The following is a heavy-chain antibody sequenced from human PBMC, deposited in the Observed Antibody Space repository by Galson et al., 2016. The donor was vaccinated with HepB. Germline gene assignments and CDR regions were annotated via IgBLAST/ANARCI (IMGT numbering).Heavy chain of an antibody. CDR2: VNTYNGDT. CDR1: GYSFTSYG. CDR3: ARDSGRNRFHSNSINTTDY. D-gene: IGHD1-14*01. J-gene: IGHJ4*02. Sequence: SVKVSCKASGYSFTSYGITWVRQAPGQGLEWMGWVNTYNGDTVYAQNLQDRLTMTTETSTTTAYMELRSLTSDDPATYYCARDSGRNRFHSNSINTTDYWGQGTLVPVSS. V-gene: IGHV1-18*01.